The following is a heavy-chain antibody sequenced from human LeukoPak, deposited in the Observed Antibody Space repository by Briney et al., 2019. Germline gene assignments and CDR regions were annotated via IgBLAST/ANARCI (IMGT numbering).Heavy chain of an antibody. J-gene: IGHJ4*02. CDR2: INTYDGNT. Sequence: ASVKVSCKASGYTFSSYHVSWVRQAPGQGLEWMGWINTYDGNTNYAQNFQGRVAMTTDTSTSTAYMELRSLRSDDTAVYYCARAPGIAAAGTHFDFWGQGTLVTVSS. CDR1: GYTFSSYH. V-gene: IGHV1-18*01. D-gene: IGHD6-13*01. CDR3: ARAPGIAAAGTHFDF.